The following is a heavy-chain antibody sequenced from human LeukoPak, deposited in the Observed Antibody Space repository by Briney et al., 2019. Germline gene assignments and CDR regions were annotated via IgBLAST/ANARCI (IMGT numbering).Heavy chain of an antibody. Sequence: ASVKVSCKASGYTFTGYYMHWVRQAPGQGLEWMGWINPNSGGTNYAQKFQGRVTMTRDTSISTAYMELSRLRSDDTAVYYCARASLGYCSSTSCYTPVNAWFGPWGQGTLVTVSS. J-gene: IGHJ5*02. CDR3: ARASLGYCSSTSCYTPVNAWFGP. CDR1: GYTFTGYY. V-gene: IGHV1-2*02. CDR2: INPNSGGT. D-gene: IGHD2-2*02.